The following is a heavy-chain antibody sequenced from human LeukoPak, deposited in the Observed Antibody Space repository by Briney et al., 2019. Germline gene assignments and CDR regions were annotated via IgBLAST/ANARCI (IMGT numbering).Heavy chain of an antibody. CDR2: ISYTGST. CDR3: VRHVGGTTFDH. Sequence: SETLSLTCTVSGGSIISYYWSWIRQPPGMGLEWVGYISYTGSTIYNSSLSRRVTISVDTANNRFSLNLHSVTASDTAVYYCVRHVGGTTFDHWGQGILVAVSP. D-gene: IGHD3-10*01. CDR1: GGSIISYY. V-gene: IGHV4-59*08. J-gene: IGHJ4*02.